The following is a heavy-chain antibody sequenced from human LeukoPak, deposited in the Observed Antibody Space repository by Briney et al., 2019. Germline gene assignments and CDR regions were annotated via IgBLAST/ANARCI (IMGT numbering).Heavy chain of an antibody. D-gene: IGHD3-16*02. Sequence: GGSLRLSCAASGFTFSSYWMHWVRQAPGKGLVWVSRINSDGSSTSYADSVKGRFTISRNNAKNTLYLQMNRLRAEDTAVYYCARGPGGGDYVWGSYRYDYWGQGTLVTVSS. J-gene: IGHJ4*02. CDR2: INSDGSST. CDR1: GFTFSSYW. V-gene: IGHV3-74*01. CDR3: ARGPGGGDYVWGSYRYDY.